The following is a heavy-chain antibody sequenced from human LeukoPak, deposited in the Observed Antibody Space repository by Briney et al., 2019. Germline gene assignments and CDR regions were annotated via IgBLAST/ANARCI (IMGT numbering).Heavy chain of an antibody. CDR2: IYYSGST. Sequence: PSETLSLTCTVSGGSISSYYWSWIRQPPGKGLEWIGYIYYSGSTNYNPSFKSRVTISVDTSKNQFSLKLSSVTAADTAVYYCARGTTTYYYYGMDVWGQGTTVTVSS. CDR1: GGSISSYY. CDR3: ARGTTTYYYYGMDV. D-gene: IGHD1-1*01. J-gene: IGHJ6*02. V-gene: IGHV4-59*01.